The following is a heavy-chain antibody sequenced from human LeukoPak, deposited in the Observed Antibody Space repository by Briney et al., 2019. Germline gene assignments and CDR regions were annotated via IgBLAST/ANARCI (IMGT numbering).Heavy chain of an antibody. V-gene: IGHV3-48*01. CDR2: ISSSSSTI. D-gene: IGHD7-27*01. Sequence: GGSLRLSCAASGFTFSSYSMNWVRQAPGKGLEWVSYISSSSSTIYYADSVKGRFTISRDNAKNSLYLQMNSLRAEDTAVYYCASLWGLIDYWGQGTLVTVSS. CDR3: ASLWGLIDY. CDR1: GFTFSSYS. J-gene: IGHJ4*02.